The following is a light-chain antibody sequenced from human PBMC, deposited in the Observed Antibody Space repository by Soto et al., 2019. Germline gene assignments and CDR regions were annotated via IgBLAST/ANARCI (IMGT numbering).Light chain of an antibody. J-gene: IGKJ4*01. Sequence: DIQMTQSPSSVSASVGDRVTITCRASQGISSWLAWYQQKPGKAPKLLIYAASSLQSGVPSRFSGSGSGTDFTLIISRLEAEDFAVYFCQQYGSSQLTFGGGTKVEIK. CDR1: QGISSW. V-gene: IGKV1-12*01. CDR2: AAS. CDR3: QQYGSSQLT.